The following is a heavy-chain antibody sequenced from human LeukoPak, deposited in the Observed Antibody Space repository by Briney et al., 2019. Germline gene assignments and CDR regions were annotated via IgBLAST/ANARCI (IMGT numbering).Heavy chain of an antibody. Sequence: AETLSLTCPVSGRSISSYYWSWIRQPPGKGLECIGYIYYSGSTNYNPSLKSRVTMSVDPSKNQFSLKLSSVTAADTAVYYCATLESAAAGVDDWGEGTLVTVSS. CDR2: IYYSGST. V-gene: IGHV4-59*08. CDR1: GRSISSYY. CDR3: ATLESAAAGVDD. J-gene: IGHJ4*02. D-gene: IGHD6-13*01.